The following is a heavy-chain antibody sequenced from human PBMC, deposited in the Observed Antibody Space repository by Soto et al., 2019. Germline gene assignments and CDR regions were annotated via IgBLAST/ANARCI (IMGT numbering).Heavy chain of an antibody. CDR3: ATSGLIVVVPVARVWDLPDYYYGMDV. V-gene: IGHV3-21*01. D-gene: IGHD2-2*01. CDR1: GFTFSSYS. CDR2: ISSSSSYI. Sequence: EVQLVESGGGLVKPGGSLRLSCAASGFTFSSYSMNWVRQAPGKGLEWVSSISSSSSYIDYADSVKGRFTISRDNAKNSLYMQMNSLRAEDTAVYYCATSGLIVVVPVARVWDLPDYYYGMDVWGQGTTVTVSS. J-gene: IGHJ6*02.